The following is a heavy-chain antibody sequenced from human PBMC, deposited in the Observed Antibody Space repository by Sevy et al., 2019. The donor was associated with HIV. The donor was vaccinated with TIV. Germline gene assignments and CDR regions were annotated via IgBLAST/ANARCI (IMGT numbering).Heavy chain of an antibody. CDR1: GGSIRSYY. D-gene: IGHD3-22*01. CDR3: ARGPKSYDSSGYCPDY. V-gene: IGHV4-59*13. Sequence: SETLSLTCTVSGGSIRSYYWSWIRQPPGKGLEWIGYIYYSGSTNYNPSLKSRVTIAVDMSKNQFSLKLSSVTAADTAVYYCARGPKSYDSSGYCPDYWGQGTLVTVSS. CDR2: IYYSGST. J-gene: IGHJ4*02.